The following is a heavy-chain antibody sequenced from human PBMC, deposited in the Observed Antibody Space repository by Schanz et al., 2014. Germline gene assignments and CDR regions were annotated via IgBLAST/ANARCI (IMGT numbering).Heavy chain of an antibody. V-gene: IGHV3-7*01. CDR1: GFTFDPYA. Sequence: GQLVESGGGVVQPGRSLRLSCAASGFTFDPYAMHWLRQSPGKGLEWVANINQDGSEKYYVDSVKGRFTISRDNAKNSLYLQMNGLRAEDTAVFYCARDGAELYYFDDWGQGTLVTVSS. J-gene: IGHJ4*02. CDR2: INQDGSEK. D-gene: IGHD1-1*01. CDR3: ARDGAELYYFDD.